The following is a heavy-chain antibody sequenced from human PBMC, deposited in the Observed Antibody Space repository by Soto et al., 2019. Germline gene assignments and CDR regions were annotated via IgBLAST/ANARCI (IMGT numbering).Heavy chain of an antibody. D-gene: IGHD3-3*01. CDR2: ISAYNGNT. J-gene: IGHJ5*02. V-gene: IGHV1-18*01. CDR1: GYTFTSYG. CDR3: ARDKDAFWSGYSNDGFDP. Sequence: ASVKVSCKASGYTFTSYGISWVRQAPGQGLEWMGWISAYNGNTNYAQKLQGRVTMTTDTSTSTAYMELRSLRSDDTAVYYCARDKDAFWSGYSNDGFDPWGQGTLVTVSS.